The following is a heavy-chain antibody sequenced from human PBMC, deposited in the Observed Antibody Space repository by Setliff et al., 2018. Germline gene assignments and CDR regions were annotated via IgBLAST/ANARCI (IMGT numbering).Heavy chain of an antibody. J-gene: IGHJ3*02. D-gene: IGHD6-13*01. CDR1: GFTFSGSA. Sequence: QPGGSLRLSCAASGFTFSGSAMYWVRQASGKGLEWVGRIRSKSDSYATIYAASVRGRFTISRDDSKNTAYLQMNSLKTEDTAVYYCAAAPAGSDVFDMWGQGTMVTVS. CDR2: IRSKSDSYAT. CDR3: AAAPAGSDVFDM. V-gene: IGHV3-73*01.